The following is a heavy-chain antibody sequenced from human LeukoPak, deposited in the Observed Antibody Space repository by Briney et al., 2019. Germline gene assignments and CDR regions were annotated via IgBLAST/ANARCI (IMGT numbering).Heavy chain of an antibody. V-gene: IGHV4-34*01. D-gene: IGHD5-24*01. Sequence: PSETLSLTCAVYGGSFSGYYWSWLRQPPGKGLEWIGEINHSGSTNYNPSLKSRVTISVDTSKNQFSLKLSSVTAADTAVYYCARFGQQERWPWGVWGKGTTVTVSS. CDR1: GGSFSGYY. J-gene: IGHJ6*04. CDR3: ARFGQQERWPWGV. CDR2: INHSGST.